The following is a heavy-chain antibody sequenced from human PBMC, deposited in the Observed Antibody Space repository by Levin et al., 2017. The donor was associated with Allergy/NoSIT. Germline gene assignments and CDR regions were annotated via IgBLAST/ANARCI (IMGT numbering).Heavy chain of an antibody. CDR3: ARRGYYYDTTGYYCWYFDL. CDR2: IFYSGST. J-gene: IGHJ2*01. Sequence: SETLSLTCTVSGGSISSYYWSWIRQPPGKGLEWLGYIFYSGSTNYNPSLKSRVTIPLDTSKNQLSLKLSAVTAADTAVYYCARRGYYYDTTGYYCWYFDLWGRGTLVTVSS. CDR1: GGSISSYY. D-gene: IGHD3-22*01. V-gene: IGHV4-59*08.